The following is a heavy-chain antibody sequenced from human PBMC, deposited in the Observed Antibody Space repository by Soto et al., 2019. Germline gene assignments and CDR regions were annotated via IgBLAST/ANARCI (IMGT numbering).Heavy chain of an antibody. CDR2: IYSLGTT. CDR3: ARQIYDNSGQYHAY. V-gene: IGHV4-39*01. Sequence: MQLQESGPGLVKPSETLSLTCTVSGGSISSSSYYWGWIRQPPGQGLELLGTIYSLGTTYYNTSLKSRVSNYLDKSKRQLYLKLISLTDPDTDVYFCARQIYDNSGQYHAYWVQGNLVKVSS. CDR1: GGSISSSSYY. J-gene: IGHJ4*02. D-gene: IGHD3-22*01.